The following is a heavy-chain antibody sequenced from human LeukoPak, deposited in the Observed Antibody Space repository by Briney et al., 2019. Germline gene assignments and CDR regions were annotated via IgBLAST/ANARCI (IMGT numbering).Heavy chain of an antibody. CDR1: GFTFSGYY. J-gene: IGHJ4*02. Sequence: PGGSLRLSCAASGFTFSGYYMNWIRQAPGKGLEWVSSISGGSRTINYADSVKGRFTTSRDNAKNSLYLQVNSLRAEDTAVYYCARAGQSDYWGQGTLVTVSS. CDR3: ARAGQSDY. V-gene: IGHV3-11*01. CDR2: ISGGSRTI.